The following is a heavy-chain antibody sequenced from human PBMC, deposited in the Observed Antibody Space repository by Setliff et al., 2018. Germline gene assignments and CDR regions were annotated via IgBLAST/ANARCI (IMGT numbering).Heavy chain of an antibody. Sequence: GGSLRLSCAASGFTFSSYAMHWVRQAPGKGLEWVAVISYDGSNKYYADSVKGRFTISRDNSKNTPYLQMNSLRAEDTAVYYCARGDPEQYMIVVVITGGGAFDIWGQGTMVTVSS. CDR3: ARGDPEQYMIVVVITGGGAFDI. CDR1: GFTFSSYA. CDR2: ISYDGSNK. J-gene: IGHJ3*02. V-gene: IGHV3-30-3*01. D-gene: IGHD3-22*01.